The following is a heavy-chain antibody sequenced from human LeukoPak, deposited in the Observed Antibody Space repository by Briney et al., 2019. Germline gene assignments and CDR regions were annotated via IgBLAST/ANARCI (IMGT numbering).Heavy chain of an antibody. Sequence: GGSLRLSCAASGFTFSSYWMSWVRQAPGKGLEWVANIKQDGSEKYYVDSVKGRFTISRDNAKNSLYLQMNSLRAEDTALYYCAKARTGYYNGYFDYWGQGTLVTVSS. CDR1: GFTFSSYW. J-gene: IGHJ4*02. V-gene: IGHV3-7*03. CDR2: IKQDGSEK. D-gene: IGHD3-9*01. CDR3: AKARTGYYNGYFDY.